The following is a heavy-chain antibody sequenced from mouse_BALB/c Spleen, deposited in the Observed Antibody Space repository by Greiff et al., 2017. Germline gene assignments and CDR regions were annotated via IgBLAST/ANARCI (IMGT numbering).Heavy chain of an antibody. J-gene: IGHJ3*01. Sequence: QVQLQQSGAELVRPGSSVKISCKASGYAFSSYWMNWVKQRPGQGLEWIGQIYPGDGDTNYNGKFKGKATLTADKSSSTAYMQLSSLTSEDSAVYVCARESYRCDEGAWFAYWGQGTLVTVSA. CDR1: GYAFSSYW. CDR2: IYPGDGDT. CDR3: ARESYRCDEGAWFAY. D-gene: IGHD2-14*01. V-gene: IGHV1-80*01.